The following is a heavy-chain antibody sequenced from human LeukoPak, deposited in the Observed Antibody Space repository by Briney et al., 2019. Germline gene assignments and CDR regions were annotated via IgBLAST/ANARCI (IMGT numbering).Heavy chain of an antibody. D-gene: IGHD6-13*01. CDR3: ARGIAAASARPFDI. V-gene: IGHV4-4*07. CDR2: IYTSGST. CDR1: GGSISSYY. J-gene: IGHJ3*02. Sequence: PSETLSPTCTVSGGSISSYYWSWIRQPAGKGLEWIGRIYTSGSTDYNPSLKSRVTMSVDTSKNQFSVKLSSVTAADTAVYYCARGIAAASARPFDIWGQGTMVTVSS.